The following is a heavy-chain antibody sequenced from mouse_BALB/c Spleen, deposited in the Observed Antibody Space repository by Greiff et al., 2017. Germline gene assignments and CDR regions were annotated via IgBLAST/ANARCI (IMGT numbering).Heavy chain of an antibody. Sequence: VQLKESGPGLVAPSQSLSITCTVSGFSLTSYGVHWVRQPPGKGLEWLGVIWAGGSTNYNSALMSRLSISKDNSKSQVFLKMNSLQTDDTAMYYCARDPDGYYLYYFDYWGQGTTLTVSS. J-gene: IGHJ2*01. V-gene: IGHV2-9*02. D-gene: IGHD2-3*01. CDR1: GFSLTSYG. CDR3: ARDPDGYYLYYFDY. CDR2: IWAGGST.